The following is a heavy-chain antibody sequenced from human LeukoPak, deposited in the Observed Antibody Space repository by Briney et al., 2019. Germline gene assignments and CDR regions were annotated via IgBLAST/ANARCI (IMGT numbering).Heavy chain of an antibody. CDR1: GDSVSRNSAA. CDR3: AKGRWALFDC. Sequence: SQTLSLTCDISGDSVSRNSAAWNWIRQSPSRGLEWLGRTYYRSKWYNDYAVSVKSRMTINAVTSKNQFSLQLNSVTPEDTAVYYCAKGRWALFDCWGQGTLVTVSS. D-gene: IGHD3-10*01. V-gene: IGHV6-1*01. J-gene: IGHJ4*02. CDR2: TYYRSKWYN.